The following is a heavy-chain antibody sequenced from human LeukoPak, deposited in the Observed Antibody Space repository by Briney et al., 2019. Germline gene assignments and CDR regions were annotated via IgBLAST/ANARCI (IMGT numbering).Heavy chain of an antibody. V-gene: IGHV1-3*01. CDR3: VRQGLGHKYFFDY. Sequence: GASVRVSCKTSGTTFTSYTIHWVRQAPGQRLEWMGWINAGDGDTKYSQIFQGRVSFTRDTSASIAYMDLSSLRSEDTAIYFCVRQGLGHKYFFDYWGQGSLVTVSS. CDR1: GTTFTSYT. D-gene: IGHD6-25*01. CDR2: INAGDGDT. J-gene: IGHJ4*02.